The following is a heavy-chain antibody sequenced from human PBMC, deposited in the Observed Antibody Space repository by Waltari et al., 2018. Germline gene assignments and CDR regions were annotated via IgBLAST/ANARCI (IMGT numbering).Heavy chain of an antibody. V-gene: IGHV3-48*01. CDR1: GFTFSSYS. CDR2: ISSSSSTI. CDR3: ARGRRDGYNLEDAFDI. J-gene: IGHJ3*02. Sequence: EVQLVESGGGLVQPGGSLRLSCAASGFTFSSYSMNWVRQAPGKGLEWVSYISSSSSTIYYADSVKGRFTISRDNAKNSLYLQMNSLRAEDTAVYYCARGRRDGYNLEDAFDIWGQGTMVTVSS. D-gene: IGHD5-12*01.